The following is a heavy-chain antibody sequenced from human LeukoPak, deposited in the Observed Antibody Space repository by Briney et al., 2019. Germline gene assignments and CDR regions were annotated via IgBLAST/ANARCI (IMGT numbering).Heavy chain of an antibody. J-gene: IGHJ4*02. V-gene: IGHV1-2*02. CDR2: INPNSGDT. CDR3: ARDGEVRQGHCTTTSCPVDY. D-gene: IGHD2-2*01. CDR1: GYTFTAYS. Sequence: AASVRVSFKASGYTFTAYSMHWVRQAPGQGLEYMGWINPNSGDTNYAQKFQGRVTMTRDTSMSTAYMELSGLRFDDTAVYYCARDGEVRQGHCTTTSCPVDYWGQGTLITVSS.